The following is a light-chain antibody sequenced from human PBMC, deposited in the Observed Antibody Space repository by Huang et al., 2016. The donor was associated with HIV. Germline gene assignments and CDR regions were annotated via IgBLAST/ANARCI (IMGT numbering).Light chain of an antibody. CDR2: WAS. CDR1: QSILYSSTDKSW. CDR3: QQYYSSPFT. J-gene: IGKJ3*01. V-gene: IGKV4-1*01. Sequence: DIVMTQSPDSLAVSLGERATINCKSSQSILYSSTDKSWVAWYHQKPGQPPKLLIYWASTREAGVPDRFSGSGSGTDFTLTISSLQAEDVAVYYCQQYYSSPFTFGPGTKVDIK.